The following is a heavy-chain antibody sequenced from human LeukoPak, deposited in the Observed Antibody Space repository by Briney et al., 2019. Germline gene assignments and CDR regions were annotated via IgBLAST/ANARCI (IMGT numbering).Heavy chain of an antibody. Sequence: SLRLSCAPSRFTRTRFWMTWVRQAPGNQLQWLASIKEHGSERDFVDSVKGRFTISRDDATNSVYLQMHSLTAEDTAVYCCATILWGSGAWNWFDPRGQGTQVTVST. V-gene: IGHV3-7*01. CDR2: IKEHGSER. D-gene: IGHD3-16*01. CDR3: ATILWGSGAWNWFDP. J-gene: IGHJ5*02. CDR1: RFTRTRFW.